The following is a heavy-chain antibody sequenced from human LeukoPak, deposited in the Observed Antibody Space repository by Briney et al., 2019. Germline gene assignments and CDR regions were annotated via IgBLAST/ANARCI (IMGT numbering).Heavy chain of an antibody. CDR3: ARGSEWEPLYYFDY. CDR2: ISSSSGYI. CDR1: GFTFGIYN. V-gene: IGHV3-21*01. D-gene: IGHD1-26*01. J-gene: IGHJ4*02. Sequence: GRSLRLSCAASGFTFGIYNMNWVRQAPGKGLEWVSLISSSSGYIYYTDSVKGRFTISRDNAKNSLYLQMNSLRAEDTAVYYCARGSEWEPLYYFDYWGQGNLVTVSS.